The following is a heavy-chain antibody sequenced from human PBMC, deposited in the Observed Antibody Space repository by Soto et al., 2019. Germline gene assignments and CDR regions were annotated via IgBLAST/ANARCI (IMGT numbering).Heavy chain of an antibody. CDR2: IIPIFGTA. CDR3: ARLSAARPRTDYYYGMDF. J-gene: IGHJ6*02. CDR1: GGTFGSYA. V-gene: IGHV1-69*13. Sequence: ASVKVSCKASGGTFGSYAISWVRQAPGQGLEWMGGIIPIFGTANYAQKFQGRVTITADESTSTAYMELSSLRSEDTAVYYCARLSAARPRTDYYYGMDFWGQGTTVTVSS. D-gene: IGHD6-6*01.